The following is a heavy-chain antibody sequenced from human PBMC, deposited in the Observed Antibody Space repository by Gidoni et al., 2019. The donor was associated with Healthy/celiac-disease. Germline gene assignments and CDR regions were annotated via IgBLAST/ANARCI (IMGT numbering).Heavy chain of an antibody. J-gene: IGHJ4*02. CDR3: AKDRVAWIQLYGGGYFDY. V-gene: IGHV3-30*18. CDR2: ISYDGSNK. D-gene: IGHD5-18*01. CDR1: GFTFSSSG. Sequence: LQLVESGGGVVPPGRSLRLSCAASGFTFSSSGMHWVRQAPGKGLECVAGISYDGSNKYYADSVKGRFTISRDNSKNTLYLQMNSLRAEDTAVYYCAKDRVAWIQLYGGGYFDYWGQGTLVTVSS.